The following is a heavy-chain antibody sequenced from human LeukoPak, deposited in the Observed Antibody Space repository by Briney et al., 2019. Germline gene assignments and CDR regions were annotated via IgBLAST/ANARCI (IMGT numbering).Heavy chain of an antibody. J-gene: IGHJ1*01. CDR1: GFTFSNYV. CDR3: AKVHDGSGSYPVYFQH. D-gene: IGHD3-10*01. V-gene: IGHV3-30*14. CDR2: ISYDGSNK. Sequence: PGRSLRLSCAASGFTFSNYVMHWVRQAPGKGLEWVAIISYDGSNKYYADSVKGRFTISRDNSKNTLYLQMNSLRAEDTAVYYCAKVHDGSGSYPVYFQHWGQGTLVTVSS.